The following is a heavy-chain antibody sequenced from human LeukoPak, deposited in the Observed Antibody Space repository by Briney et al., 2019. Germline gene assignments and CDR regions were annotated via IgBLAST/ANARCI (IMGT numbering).Heavy chain of an antibody. CDR3: ARGIIVGATWGENDNWFDP. CDR1: GGSISSSSYY. J-gene: IGHJ5*02. V-gene: IGHV4-39*07. D-gene: IGHD1-26*01. Sequence: SETLSLTCTVSGGSISSSSYYWGWIRQPPGKGLEWIGTIYYSGSTYYNPSLKSRVTTSIDTSKNQFSLKLSSVTAADTAVYYCARGIIVGATWGENDNWFDPWGQGTLVTVSS. CDR2: IYYSGST.